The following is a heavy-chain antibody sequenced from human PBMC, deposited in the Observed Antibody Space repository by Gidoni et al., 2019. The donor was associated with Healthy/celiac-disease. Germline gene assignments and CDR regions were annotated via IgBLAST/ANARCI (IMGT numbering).Heavy chain of an antibody. CDR2: IYYSGST. CDR1: VGSISRGGYY. J-gene: IGHJ4*02. D-gene: IGHD3-10*01. V-gene: IGHV4-31*03. CDR3: ARDPITMVRGVL. Sequence: QVQLQESGPGLVKPSPTLSLTCTVSVGSISRGGYYWSWIRQHPGKGLEWIGYIYYSGSTYYNPSLKSRVTISVDTSKNQFSLKLSSVTAADTAVYYCARDPITMVRGVLWGQGTLVTVSS.